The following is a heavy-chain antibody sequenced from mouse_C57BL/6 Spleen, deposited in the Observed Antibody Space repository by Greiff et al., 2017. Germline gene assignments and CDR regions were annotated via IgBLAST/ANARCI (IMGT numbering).Heavy chain of an antibody. V-gene: IGHV1-76*01. Sequence: VQLVESGAELVRPGASVKLSCKASGYTFTDYYINWVKQRPGQGLEWIARIYPGSGNTYYNEKFKGKATLTAEKSSSTAYMQLSSLTSEDSAVYFCASHGGMDYWGQGTSVTVSS. CDR3: ASHGGMDY. CDR1: GYTFTDYY. CDR2: IYPGSGNT. J-gene: IGHJ4*01.